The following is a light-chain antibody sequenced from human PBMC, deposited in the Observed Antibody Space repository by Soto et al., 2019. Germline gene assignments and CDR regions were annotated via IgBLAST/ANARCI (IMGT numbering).Light chain of an antibody. CDR2: DVS. CDR3: SSYTSSSTLV. V-gene: IGLV2-14*01. J-gene: IGLJ2*01. Sequence: QSALTQPASVSGSPGQSITISCTGTSSDVGCYNYVSCYQQHPGKAPKLMIYDVSNRPSGVSNRFSGSKSGNTASLTISGLQAEDESDYYCSSYTSSSTLVFGGGTKVTVL. CDR1: SSDVGCYNY.